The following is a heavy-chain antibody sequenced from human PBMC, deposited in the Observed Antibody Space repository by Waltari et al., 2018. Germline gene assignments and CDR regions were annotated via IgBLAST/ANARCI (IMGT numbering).Heavy chain of an antibody. V-gene: IGHV4-39*07. CDR2: VYYSGIT. CDR3: ARDTEGGRPGASYDY. J-gene: IGHJ4*02. CDR1: GGSIRTSFH. Sequence: QLQLQESGPGLVKPSETLSLTCTFSGGSIRTSFHWGWLRQPPGKGLEWIGSVYYSGITHDSPSLKRRVTISVDTSKNQFSLNLTSVTAADTAVYYCARDTEGGRPGASYDYWGQGTLVTVSS. D-gene: IGHD2-2*01.